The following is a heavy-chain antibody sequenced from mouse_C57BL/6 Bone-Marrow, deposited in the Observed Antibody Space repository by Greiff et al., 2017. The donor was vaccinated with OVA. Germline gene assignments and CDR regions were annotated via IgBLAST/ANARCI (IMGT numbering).Heavy chain of an antibody. CDR2: INPNNGGT. Sequence: EVKLQQSGPELVKPGASVKISCKASGYTFTDYYMNWVKQSHGKSLEWIGDINPNNGGTSYNQKFKGKATLTVDKSSSTAYMELRSLTSEDSAVYYCARSYYYGSSYEWFAYWGQGTLVTVSA. J-gene: IGHJ3*01. D-gene: IGHD1-1*01. CDR3: ARSYYYGSSYEWFAY. V-gene: IGHV1-26*01. CDR1: GYTFTDYY.